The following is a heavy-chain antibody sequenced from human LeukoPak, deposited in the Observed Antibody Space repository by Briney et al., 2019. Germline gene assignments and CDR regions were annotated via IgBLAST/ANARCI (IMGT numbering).Heavy chain of an antibody. CDR3: GRQPRLYYFDY. CDR2: IYHSGST. J-gene: IGHJ4*02. Sequence: SETLSLTCTVSGYSISSGYYWGWIRQPPGKGLEWIGSIYHSGSTYYNPSLKSRVTIIVDTSKNQFSLKLSSVTAADTAVYYCGRQPRLYYFDYWGQGTLVTVSS. D-gene: IGHD3-22*01. V-gene: IGHV4-38-2*02. CDR1: GYSISSGYY.